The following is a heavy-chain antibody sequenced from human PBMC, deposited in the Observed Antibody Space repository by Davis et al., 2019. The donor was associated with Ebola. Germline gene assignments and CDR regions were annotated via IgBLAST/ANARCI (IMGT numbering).Heavy chain of an antibody. CDR2: TYYSGST. CDR3: ARGGQGVGAGRWLDP. D-gene: IGHD1-26*01. V-gene: IGHV4-30-4*07. CDR1: GGSISSGGYS. J-gene: IGHJ5*02. Sequence: MPSETLSLTCAVSGGSISSGGYSWSWIRQPPGKGLEWIGYTYYSGSTHYNPSLKSRVTISVDTSKNQFSLKLSSVTAADTAVYYCARGGQGVGAGRWLDPWGQGNLVIVSS.